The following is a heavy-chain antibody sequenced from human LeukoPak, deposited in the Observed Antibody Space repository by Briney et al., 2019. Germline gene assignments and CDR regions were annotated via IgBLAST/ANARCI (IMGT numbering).Heavy chain of an antibody. D-gene: IGHD1-26*01. V-gene: IGHV3-23*01. CDR2: VSSSGDTT. Sequence: PGGSLRLSCAASGFTFSSYAMSWVRQAPGKGLEWVSSVSSSGDTTYYADSAKGRFTISRDNSKDTLYLQMNSLRAEDTAVYYCARTLSGSYRDYWGQGTLVTVSS. CDR1: GFTFSSYA. J-gene: IGHJ4*02. CDR3: ARTLSGSYRDY.